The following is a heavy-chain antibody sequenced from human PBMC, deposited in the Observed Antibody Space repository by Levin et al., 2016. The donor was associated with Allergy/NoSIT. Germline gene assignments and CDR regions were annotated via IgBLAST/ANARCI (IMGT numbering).Heavy chain of an antibody. D-gene: IGHD3-10*01. CDR3: ARGRVLLWFGEPTGGMDV. Sequence: GGSLRLSCAASGFTFSSYSMNWVRQAPGKGLEWVSYISSSSSTIYYADSVKGRFTISRDNAKNSLYLQMNSLRAEDTAVYYCARGRVLLWFGEPTGGMDVWGQGTTVTVSS. CDR1: GFTFSSYS. V-gene: IGHV3-48*01. CDR2: ISSSSSTI. J-gene: IGHJ6*02.